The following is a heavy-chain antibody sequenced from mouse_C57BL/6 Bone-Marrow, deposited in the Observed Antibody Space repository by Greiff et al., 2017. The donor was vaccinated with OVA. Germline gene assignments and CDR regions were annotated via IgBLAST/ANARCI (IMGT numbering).Heavy chain of an antibody. CDR2: SRNKANDYTT. D-gene: IGHD3-2*02. CDR1: GFTFSDFY. J-gene: IGHJ4*01. CDR3: ARVPDSSGYVMDY. Sequence: EVQGVESGGGLVQSGRSLRLSCATSGFTFSDFYMEWVRQAPGKGLEWIAASRNKANDYTTEYSASVKGRFIVSRDTSQSILYLQMNALRAEDTAIYYYARVPDSSGYVMDYWGQGTSVTVSS. V-gene: IGHV7-1*01.